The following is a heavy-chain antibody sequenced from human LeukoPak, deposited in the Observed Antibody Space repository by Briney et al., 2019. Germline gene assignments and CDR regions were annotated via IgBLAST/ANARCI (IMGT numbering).Heavy chain of an antibody. CDR2: ISYDGSNK. Sequence: GRSLRLSCAASGFTFSSYAMHWVRQAPGKGLEWVAVISYDGSNKYYADSVKGRFTISRDNTKNTLYLQMNSLRAEDTAVYYCARADDYGDYRWGQGTLVTVSS. J-gene: IGHJ5*02. CDR3: ARADDYGDYR. CDR1: GFTFSSYA. D-gene: IGHD4-17*01. V-gene: IGHV3-30-3*01.